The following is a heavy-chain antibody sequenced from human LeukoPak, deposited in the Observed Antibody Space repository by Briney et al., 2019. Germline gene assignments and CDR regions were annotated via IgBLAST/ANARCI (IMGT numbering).Heavy chain of an antibody. CDR3: ARDSDSSGYCDY. CDR2: ISSSSSYI. D-gene: IGHD3-22*01. J-gene: IGHJ4*02. V-gene: IGHV3-21*01. Sequence: GGSLRLSCAASGFTFSSYSMNWVRQAPGKGLGWVSSISSSSSYIYYADSAKGRFTISRDNAKNSLYLQMNSLRAEDTAVYYCARDSDSSGYCDYWGQGTLVTVSS. CDR1: GFTFSSYS.